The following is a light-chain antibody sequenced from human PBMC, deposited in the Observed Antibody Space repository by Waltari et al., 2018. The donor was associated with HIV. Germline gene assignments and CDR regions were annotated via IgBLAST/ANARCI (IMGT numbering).Light chain of an antibody. V-gene: IGLV2-14*03. J-gene: IGLJ2*01. CDR1: TRDIGTYNF. CDR3: TSYSPLYTLL. CDR2: GVI. Sequence: QSALTQPASMSGSPGQSITISCSGTTRDIGTYNFVSWYQQHPGQVPKPLIYGVIDPPSGISTRFAGSRSGNTASLTISDLQAEDEADYYCTSYSPLYTLLFGGGTKLTVL.